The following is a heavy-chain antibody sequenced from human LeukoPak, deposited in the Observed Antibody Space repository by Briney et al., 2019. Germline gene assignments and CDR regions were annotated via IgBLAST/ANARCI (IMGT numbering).Heavy chain of an antibody. Sequence: KPSETLSLTCTVSGGSISSSSYYWGWIRQPPGKGLEWIGSIHYSGSTNYNPSLKSRVTISVDTSKNQFPLKLSSVTAADTAVYYCARGYCSGGSCYSYYYYNYMDVWGKGTTVTVSS. D-gene: IGHD2-15*01. J-gene: IGHJ6*03. CDR1: GGSISSSSYY. V-gene: IGHV4-39*06. CDR2: IHYSGST. CDR3: ARGYCSGGSCYSYYYYNYMDV.